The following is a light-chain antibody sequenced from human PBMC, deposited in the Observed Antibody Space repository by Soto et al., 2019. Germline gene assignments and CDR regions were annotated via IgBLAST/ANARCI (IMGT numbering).Light chain of an antibody. Sequence: DIQLTQSPSFLSASVGDRVTITCRASQDVSRYLAWYQQKPGKAPNLLIYAASTLRSGVPSRFSGSGSETEFTLTISSLQPEDFANYYCQQLNSYVFAFGPGTKVDI. CDR2: AAS. CDR1: QDVSRY. V-gene: IGKV1-9*01. J-gene: IGKJ3*01. CDR3: QQLNSYVFA.